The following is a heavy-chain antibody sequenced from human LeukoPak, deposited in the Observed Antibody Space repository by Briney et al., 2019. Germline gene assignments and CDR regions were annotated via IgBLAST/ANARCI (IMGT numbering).Heavy chain of an antibody. V-gene: IGHV3-30*02. CDR3: AKDSYGPDYYFDY. D-gene: IGHD5-18*01. J-gene: IGHJ4*02. CDR1: GFTFSTYG. Sequence: GGSLRLSCAASGFTFSTYGMHWVRQAPGKGLEWVAFIRYDGSNKYYADSVKGRFTISRDNSKNTLYLQMNSLRAEDTAVYYCAKDSYGPDYYFDYWGQGTLVTVSS. CDR2: IRYDGSNK.